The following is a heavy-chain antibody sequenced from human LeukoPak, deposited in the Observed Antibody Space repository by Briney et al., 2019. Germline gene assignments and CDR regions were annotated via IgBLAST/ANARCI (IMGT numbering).Heavy chain of an antibody. CDR2: IYYSGST. D-gene: IGHD5-24*01. J-gene: IGHJ4*02. CDR1: GGSISRYY. CDR3: ARHVKDGYNFIDY. V-gene: IGHV4-59*08. Sequence: SETLSLTCTVSGGSISRYYWSWIRQPPGKGLEWIGYIYYSGSTNSNPSLKSRVTISVDTSKNQFSLKLSSVTAADTAVYCCARHVKDGYNFIDYWGQGTLVTVSS.